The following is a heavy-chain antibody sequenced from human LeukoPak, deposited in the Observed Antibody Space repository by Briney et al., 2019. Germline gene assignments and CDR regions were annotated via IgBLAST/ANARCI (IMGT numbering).Heavy chain of an antibody. CDR1: GGSISSYY. CDR2: IYYSGST. Sequence: SETLSLTCTVSGGSISSYYWSWIRQPPGKGLEWIGYIYYSGSTNYNPSLKSRVTISVDTSKNQFSLKLSSVTAADTAVYYCARSRSLLRPFAYWGQGTLVTVSS. J-gene: IGHJ4*02. D-gene: IGHD2-2*01. CDR3: ARSRSLLRPFAY. V-gene: IGHV4-59*01.